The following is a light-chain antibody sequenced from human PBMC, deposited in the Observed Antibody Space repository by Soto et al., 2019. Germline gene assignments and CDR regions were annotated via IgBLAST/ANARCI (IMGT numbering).Light chain of an antibody. CDR2: AAS. CDR1: QSISSY. V-gene: IGKV1-39*01. Sequence: DIQMTQSPSSLSASVGDRVTITCRASQSISSYLNWYQQKPGKAPNLLIYAASSLQSGVSSRFSGSGSATDFTLTTSSLQPEDCGIYYCQQNYSNPRTFGQGTKVEIK. J-gene: IGKJ1*01. CDR3: QQNYSNPRT.